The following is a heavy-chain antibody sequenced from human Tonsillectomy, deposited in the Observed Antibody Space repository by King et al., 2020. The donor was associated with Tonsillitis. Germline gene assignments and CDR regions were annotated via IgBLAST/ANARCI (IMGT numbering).Heavy chain of an antibody. V-gene: IGHV4-59*01. CDR2: IYSSGST. D-gene: IGHD5/OR15-5a*01. J-gene: IGHJ4*02. CDR1: GGSINNYY. Sequence: QLQESGPGLVKPSETLSLTCTVSGGSINNYYWSWIRQPPGKGLEWIGYIYSSGSTNYNPSLKSRATISVDTSKNQFSLKLSSVTAADTAVYYCARGPTLFYVRNGGQGTLVTVSS. CDR3: ARGPTLFYVRN.